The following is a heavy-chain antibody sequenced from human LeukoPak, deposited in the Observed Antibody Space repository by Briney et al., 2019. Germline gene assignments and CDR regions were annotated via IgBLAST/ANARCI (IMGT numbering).Heavy chain of an antibody. CDR2: ISLDGATT. Sequence: ETLSLTCNVSAYSITNGYYWGWIRQAPGKGLEWVSGISLDGATTYYAGSVEGRFTISRDNSKNTLYLQMNSLRADDTAVYYCVKDHGWLLYSWGQGTLVTVSS. CDR1: AYSITNGYY. CDR3: VKDHGWLLYS. D-gene: IGHD3-9*01. V-gene: IGHV3-23*01. J-gene: IGHJ4*02.